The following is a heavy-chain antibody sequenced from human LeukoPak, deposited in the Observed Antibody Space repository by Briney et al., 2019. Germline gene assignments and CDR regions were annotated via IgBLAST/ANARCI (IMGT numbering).Heavy chain of an antibody. CDR1: GYNFTGHW. Sequence: GEPLRISCKGSGYNFTGHWISWVRQMPGKGLEWMGRLDPSDSYTNYSPSFQGHVTISADKSISTAYLQWSSLKASDTAIYYCAGLRDGSLDYWGQGTLVTVSS. CDR2: LDPSDSYT. V-gene: IGHV5-10-1*01. CDR3: AGLRDGSLDY. J-gene: IGHJ4*02.